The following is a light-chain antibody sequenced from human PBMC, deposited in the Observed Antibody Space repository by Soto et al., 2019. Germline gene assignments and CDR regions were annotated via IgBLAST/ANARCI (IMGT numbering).Light chain of an antibody. CDR1: QSINTN. Sequence: DIVMTQSPATLSVSPGERATLSCRASQSINTNLAWYQQKPGQAPRLLIYGASTRATVIPARFSGSGSGTEFTLTISGLQAGDFAVYYCQQYHHWPPKVTFGPGTRVDI. CDR2: GAS. CDR3: QQYHHWPPKVT. V-gene: IGKV3-15*01. J-gene: IGKJ3*01.